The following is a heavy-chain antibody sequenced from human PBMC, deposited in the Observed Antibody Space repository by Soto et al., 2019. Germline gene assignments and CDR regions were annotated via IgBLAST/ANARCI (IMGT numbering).Heavy chain of an antibody. Sequence: GGSLRLSCAASGFTFSSYGMHWVRQAPGKGLEWVAVIWYDGSNKYYADSVKGRFTISRDNSKNTLYLQINSMRAEDSAVYYCARDTHPAAGTSDHEDYWGQGTLVTVSS. J-gene: IGHJ4*02. CDR3: ARDTHPAAGTSDHEDY. CDR1: GFTFSSYG. V-gene: IGHV3-33*01. CDR2: IWYDGSNK. D-gene: IGHD6-13*01.